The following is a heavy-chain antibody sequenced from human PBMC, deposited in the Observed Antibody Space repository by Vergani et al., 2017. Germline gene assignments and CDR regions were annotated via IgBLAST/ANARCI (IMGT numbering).Heavy chain of an antibody. CDR1: GYTFTSYG. CDR3: ARDPYYYGSGDWFDP. CDR2: ISAYNGNT. Sequence: QVQLVQSGAEVKKPGASVKVSCKASGYTFTSYGISWVRQAPGQGLEWMGWISAYNGNTNYAQKLQGRVTMTTDTSTSTAYMELRSLRSEDTAVYYCARDPYYYGSGDWFDPWGQGTLVTVSS. D-gene: IGHD3-10*01. V-gene: IGHV1-18*01. J-gene: IGHJ5*02.